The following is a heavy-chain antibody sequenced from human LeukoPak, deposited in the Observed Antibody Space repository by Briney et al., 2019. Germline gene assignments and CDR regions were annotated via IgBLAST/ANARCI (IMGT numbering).Heavy chain of an antibody. CDR2: INPSGGST. J-gene: IGHJ4*02. CDR1: GYTFTSYY. V-gene: IGHV1-46*01. D-gene: IGHD1-1*01. CDR3: ARDSTPWASGTHDY. Sequence: GASVKVSCKASGYTFTSYYMHWVRQAPGQGLEWMGIINPSGGSTSYAQKFQGRVTMTRDTSTSTVYMELRSLRSDGTAVYYCARDSTPWASGTHDYWGQGTLVTVSS.